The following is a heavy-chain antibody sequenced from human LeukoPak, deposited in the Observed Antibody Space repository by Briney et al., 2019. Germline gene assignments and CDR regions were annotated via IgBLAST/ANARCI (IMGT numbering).Heavy chain of an antibody. CDR1: GGSISNGDHY. Sequence: SETLSLTCTVSGGSISNGDHYWSWIRQPPGKGLEWIGYIYYSGSTNYNPSLKSRVTISVDTSKNQFSLKLSSVTAADTAVYYCARVGPAAHYYYYGMDVWGQGTTVTVSS. V-gene: IGHV4-61*08. CDR2: IYYSGST. CDR3: ARVGPAAHYYYYGMDV. J-gene: IGHJ6*02. D-gene: IGHD2-2*01.